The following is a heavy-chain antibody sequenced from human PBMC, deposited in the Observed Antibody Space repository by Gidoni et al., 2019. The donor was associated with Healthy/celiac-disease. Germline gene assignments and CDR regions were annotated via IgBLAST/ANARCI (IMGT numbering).Heavy chain of an antibody. J-gene: IGHJ6*03. D-gene: IGHD2-15*01. CDR1: GFTVSGTA. V-gene: IGHV3-73*02. CDR3: TSLSCSGGSCYFNRVDYYYYMDV. Sequence: EVQLVESGGGLVQPGGSLKLSCAASGFTVSGTAMPWVRQASGKGREWVGRIRSKANSYATAYAASVKGRFTISRDDSKNTAYLQMNRLKTEDTAVYYCTSLSCSGGSCYFNRVDYYYYMDVWGKGTTVTVSS. CDR2: IRSKANSYAT.